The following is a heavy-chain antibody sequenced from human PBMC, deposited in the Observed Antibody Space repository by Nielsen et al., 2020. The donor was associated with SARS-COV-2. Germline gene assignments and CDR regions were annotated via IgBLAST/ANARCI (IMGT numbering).Heavy chain of an antibody. CDR1: GFAFSGYS. CDR3: VRVRDDGYYYDTGPFDY. Sequence: GESLKISCAASGFAFSGYSMNWVRQAPGKGLEWLSYISSGSSTMYYADSVKGRFTISRDNAKNSLYLRMNSLRVEDTAAYYCVRVRDDGYYYDTGPFDYWGQGTLVTVSS. V-gene: IGHV3-48*01. CDR2: ISSGSSTM. D-gene: IGHD3-22*01. J-gene: IGHJ4*02.